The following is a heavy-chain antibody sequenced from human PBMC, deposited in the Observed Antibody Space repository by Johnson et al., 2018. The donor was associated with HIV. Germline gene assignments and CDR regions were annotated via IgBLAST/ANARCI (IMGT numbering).Heavy chain of an antibody. V-gene: IGHV3-66*03. CDR3: AKDPGSGSYPGAFDI. D-gene: IGHD1-26*01. J-gene: IGHJ3*02. Sequence: VQLVESGGGLIQPGGSLRLSCAASGFTVSSNYMSWVRQAPGKGLEWVSVIYSGGSTYYADSVKGRFTISRDNSKNTLYLQMNSLRGEDTAVYYCAKDPGSGSYPGAFDIWGQGIMVTVSS. CDR2: IYSGGST. CDR1: GFTVSSNY.